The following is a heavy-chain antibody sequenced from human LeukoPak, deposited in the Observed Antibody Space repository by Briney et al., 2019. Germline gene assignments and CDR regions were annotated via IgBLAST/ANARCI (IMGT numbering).Heavy chain of an antibody. CDR3: AKAYYYGSGSNYVSFDC. Sequence: GGSLRLSCAASGFAFSNYAMTWVRQTPGRGLEWVSSIGGSGEKTFYADSVKGRFTISRDNSKNTLFLQMSSLGADGTALYYCAKAYYYGSGSNYVSFDCWGQGTLVTVSS. J-gene: IGHJ4*02. CDR1: GFAFSNYA. D-gene: IGHD3-10*01. CDR2: IGGSGEKT. V-gene: IGHV3-23*01.